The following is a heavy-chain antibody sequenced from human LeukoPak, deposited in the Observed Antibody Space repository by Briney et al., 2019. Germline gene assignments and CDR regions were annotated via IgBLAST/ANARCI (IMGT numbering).Heavy chain of an antibody. Sequence: SGTLSLTCAVSGGSISSSNWWSWVRQPPGKGLEWIGEIYHSGSTNYNPSLKSRVTISVDKSKNQFSLKLSSVTAADTAVYYCASREAYSSGWYSYWGQGTLVTVSS. V-gene: IGHV4-4*02. CDR1: GGSISSSNW. D-gene: IGHD6-19*01. J-gene: IGHJ4*02. CDR2: IYHSGST. CDR3: ASREAYSSGWYSY.